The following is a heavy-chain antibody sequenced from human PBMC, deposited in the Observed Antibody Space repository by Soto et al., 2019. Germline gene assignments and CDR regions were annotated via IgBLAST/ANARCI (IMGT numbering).Heavy chain of an antibody. CDR2: IYYSGST. V-gene: IGHV4-31*03. J-gene: IGHJ3*02. CDR1: GGSISSGGYY. D-gene: IGHD2-2*01. CDR3: ARDRAIHDAFDI. Sequence: SETLSLTCTVSGGSISSGGYYWSWIRQHPGKGLEWIGYIYYSGSTYYNPSLKSRVTISVDTSKNQSSLKLSSVTAADTAVYYCARDRAIHDAFDIWGQGTMVTVSS.